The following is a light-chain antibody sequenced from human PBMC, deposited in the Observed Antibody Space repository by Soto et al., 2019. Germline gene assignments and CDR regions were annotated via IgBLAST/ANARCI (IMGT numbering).Light chain of an antibody. CDR2: GAS. V-gene: IGKV3-15*01. CDR3: QEYNTWPWT. CDR1: QSVSSN. J-gene: IGKJ1*01. Sequence: EIVMTQSPATLSVSPGERATLSCRASQSVSSNLAWYQQKPGQAPRLLIYGASTRATGIPARFSGSGSGTEFTLTISSLQSEDFAVYYCQEYNTWPWTFGQGTKVDIK.